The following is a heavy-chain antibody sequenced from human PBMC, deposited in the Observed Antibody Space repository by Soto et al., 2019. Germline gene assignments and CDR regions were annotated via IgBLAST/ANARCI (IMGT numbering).Heavy chain of an antibody. D-gene: IGHD5-18*01. V-gene: IGHV4-59*01. Sequence: PLETLSLTCSVSGGSISSSFWSWIRQPPGKELEWIGYISYSGSTTYNPSLKSRITLSVDTSKNQFSLRVASVTAADTAVYYCARGHRAMEYYYYYGMDVWGQGTTVTVSS. J-gene: IGHJ6*02. CDR3: ARGHRAMEYYYYYGMDV. CDR1: GGSISSSF. CDR2: ISYSGST.